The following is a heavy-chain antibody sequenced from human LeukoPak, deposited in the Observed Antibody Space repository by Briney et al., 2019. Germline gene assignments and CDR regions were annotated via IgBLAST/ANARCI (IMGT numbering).Heavy chain of an antibody. CDR3: AKDMSTVTTPYFDY. D-gene: IGHD4-17*01. J-gene: IGHJ4*02. CDR2: INPNSGGI. Sequence: ASVKVSCKASGYTFTDYYIHWVGQAPGQGREWMGLINPNSGGIKYAKKFQGRVTMTRDTSITTAYMELSRLISDDTAIYYCAKDMSTVTTPYFDYWGQGTLVTVSS. CDR1: GYTFTDYY. V-gene: IGHV1-2*02.